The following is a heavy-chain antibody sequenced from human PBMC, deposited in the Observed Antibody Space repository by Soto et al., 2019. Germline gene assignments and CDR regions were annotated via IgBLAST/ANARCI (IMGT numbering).Heavy chain of an antibody. J-gene: IGHJ5*02. CDR1: GYTFTGYT. CDR2: INPDNCNT. CDR3: ATRQGGSYNWFDP. V-gene: IGHV1-3*01. D-gene: IGHD2-15*01. Sequence: ASVKVACKASGYTFTGYTMNWVRQAPGQRLEWMGWINPDNCNTKSSQKFQDRVIITRETSASTAYMDLSSLRSEDTAVYYCATRQGGSYNWFDPWGQGTLVTVSS.